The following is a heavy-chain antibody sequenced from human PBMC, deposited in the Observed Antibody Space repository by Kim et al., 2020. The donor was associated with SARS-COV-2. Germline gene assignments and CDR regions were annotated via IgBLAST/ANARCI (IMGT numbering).Heavy chain of an antibody. CDR3: ARDPVLRFLEWLPHGDY. J-gene: IGHJ4*02. Sequence: GGSLRLSCAASGFTFSSYEMNWVRQAPGKGLEWVSYISSSGSTIYYADSVKGRFTISRDNAKNSLYLQMNSLRAEDTAVYYCARDPVLRFLEWLPHGDYWGQGTLVTVSS. D-gene: IGHD3-3*01. CDR2: ISSSGSTI. V-gene: IGHV3-48*03. CDR1: GFTFSSYE.